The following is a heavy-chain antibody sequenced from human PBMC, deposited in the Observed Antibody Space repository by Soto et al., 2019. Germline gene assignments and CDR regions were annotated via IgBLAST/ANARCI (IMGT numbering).Heavy chain of an antibody. Sequence: SETLSLTCTVSGGSISSYYWSWIRQPPGKGLEWIGYIYYSGSTNYNPSLKSRVTISVDTSKTQFSLKLTSVTAEERAVYYCASPPSSNYYGSGSYSPGGQGTRVTVSS. J-gene: IGHJ5*02. CDR1: GGSISSYY. CDR2: IYYSGST. D-gene: IGHD3-10*01. V-gene: IGHV4-59*01. CDR3: ASPPSSNYYGSGSYSP.